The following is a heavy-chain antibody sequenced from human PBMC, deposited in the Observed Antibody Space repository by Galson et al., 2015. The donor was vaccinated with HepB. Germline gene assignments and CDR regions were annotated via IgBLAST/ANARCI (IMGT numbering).Heavy chain of an antibody. Sequence: SLRLSCAASGFTFSSYAMHWVRQAPGKGLEWVAVISYDGSNKYYADSVKGRFTISRDNSKNTLYLQMNSLRAEDTAVYYCARGAGEVGATTYTCFDYWGQGTLVTVSS. CDR3: ARGAGEVGATTYTCFDY. J-gene: IGHJ4*02. V-gene: IGHV3-30-3*01. D-gene: IGHD1-26*01. CDR1: GFTFSSYA. CDR2: ISYDGSNK.